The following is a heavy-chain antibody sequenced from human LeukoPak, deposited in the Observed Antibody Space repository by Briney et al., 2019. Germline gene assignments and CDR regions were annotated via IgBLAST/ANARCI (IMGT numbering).Heavy chain of an antibody. CDR1: GGSISSSSYY. J-gene: IGHJ3*02. D-gene: IGHD3-22*01. CDR2: IYYSGST. Sequence: SETLSLTCTVSGGSISSSSYYWGWIRQPPGKGLEWIGSIYYSGSTYYNPPLKSRVTISVDTSKNQFSLKLSSVTAADTAVYYCARRYYYDSSGGDAFDIWGQGTMVTVSS. V-gene: IGHV4-39*07. CDR3: ARRYYYDSSGGDAFDI.